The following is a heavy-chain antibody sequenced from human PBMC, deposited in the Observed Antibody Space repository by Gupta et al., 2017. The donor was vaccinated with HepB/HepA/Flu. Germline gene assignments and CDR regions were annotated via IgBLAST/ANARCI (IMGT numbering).Heavy chain of an antibody. V-gene: IGHV3-33*01. CDR3: ARDTDYGDYVWYFDL. J-gene: IGHJ2*01. CDR2: IWYDGSNK. Sequence: QVQLVESGGGVVQPGRSLRLSCAASGFTFSSYGMHWVRQAPGKGLEWVAVIWYDGSNKYYADSVKGRFTISRDNSKNTLYLQMNSLRAEDTAVYYCARDTDYGDYVWYFDLWGRGTLVTVSS. D-gene: IGHD4-17*01. CDR1: GFTFSSYG.